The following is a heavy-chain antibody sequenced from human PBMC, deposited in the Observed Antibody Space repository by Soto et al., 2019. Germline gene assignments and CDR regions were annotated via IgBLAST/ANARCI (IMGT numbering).Heavy chain of an antibody. J-gene: IGHJ4*02. D-gene: IGHD3-10*01. CDR3: ARNYYGPGSPRSPFFC. Sequence: ASVKVSCMASGYSFTNYGISWVRQAPGQGLEWMGLISGHTGNTNYAQKLQGRVTMTTDTSTSTDYMELRSLRSEDTAVYYCARNYYGPGSPRSPFFCWGQGTLVTVSS. V-gene: IGHV1-18*01. CDR1: GYSFTNYG. CDR2: ISGHTGNT.